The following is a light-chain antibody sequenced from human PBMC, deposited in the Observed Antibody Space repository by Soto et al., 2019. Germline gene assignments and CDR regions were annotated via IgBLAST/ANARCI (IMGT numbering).Light chain of an antibody. V-gene: IGKV3-15*01. J-gene: IGKJ4*01. CDR3: QQYSNWPLT. CDR2: DAF. CDR1: QRVNTD. Sequence: ETVMTQSPAILSVSPGERATLSCRASQRVNTDVAWYQQKPGQAPRLLIYDAFTSATGIPTRFSGSASGTEFTLTISSLQSEDFAVYYCQQYSNWPLTFGGGTKVDIK.